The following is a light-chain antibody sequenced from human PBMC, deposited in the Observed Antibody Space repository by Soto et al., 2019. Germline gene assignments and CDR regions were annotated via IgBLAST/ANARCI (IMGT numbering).Light chain of an antibody. CDR3: QQYNNWWA. CDR2: GAS. Sequence: EVVMTQSPATLSLSPGERATLSCRASQSVSSSLAWYQQKPGQAPRLLIYGASTRAAGIPARFSGSGYETEFTLTISSLQDEDFAIYYCQQYNNWWAFGQGTKVEIK. CDR1: QSVSSS. J-gene: IGKJ1*01. V-gene: IGKV3-15*01.